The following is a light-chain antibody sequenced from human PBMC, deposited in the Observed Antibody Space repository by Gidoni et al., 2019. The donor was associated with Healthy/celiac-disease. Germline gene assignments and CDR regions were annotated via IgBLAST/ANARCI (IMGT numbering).Light chain of an antibody. CDR2: QDS. Sequence: SYALPQPPSVSVSPGQTASITCSGDKLGDKYACWYQQKPGQSPVLVIYQDSKRPSGLPERFSGSNSGNTATLTISGTQAMDEADYYCQAWDSSTYVVFGGGTKLTVL. CDR1: KLGDKY. J-gene: IGLJ2*01. CDR3: QAWDSSTYVV. V-gene: IGLV3-1*01.